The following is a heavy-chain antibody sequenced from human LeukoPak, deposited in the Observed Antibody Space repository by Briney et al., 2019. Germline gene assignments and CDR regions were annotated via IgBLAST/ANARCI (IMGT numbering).Heavy chain of an antibody. D-gene: IGHD1-1*01. J-gene: IGHJ3*02. Sequence: PSETLSLTCAVYGGSFSGYYWSWIRQPPGKGLEWIGEINHSGSTNYNPSLKSRVTISVDTSKNQFSLKLSSVTAADTAVYYCARADQLFDAFDIWGQGTMVTVSS. CDR3: ARADQLFDAFDI. CDR2: INHSGST. CDR1: GGSFSGYY. V-gene: IGHV4-34*01.